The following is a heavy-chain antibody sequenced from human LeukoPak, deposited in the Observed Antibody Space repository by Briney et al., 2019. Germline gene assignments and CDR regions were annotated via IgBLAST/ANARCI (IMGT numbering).Heavy chain of an antibody. J-gene: IGHJ4*02. Sequence: GGSLRLSCAASGFTFSNAWMNWVRQAPGKGLEWVGRVKSKTDGGTTDYAAPVKGRFTISRDDSKNTLYLQMNNLKTEDTAVYYCTTGSYDFWSGYYLDYWGQGTLVTVSS. CDR1: GFTFSNAW. V-gene: IGHV3-15*07. CDR2: VKSKTDGGTT. D-gene: IGHD3-3*01. CDR3: TTGSYDFWSGYYLDY.